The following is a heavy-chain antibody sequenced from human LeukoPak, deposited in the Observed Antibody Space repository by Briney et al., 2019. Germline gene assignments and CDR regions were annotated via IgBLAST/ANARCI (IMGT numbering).Heavy chain of an antibody. Sequence: GASVKVSCKASGYTFTIYGISWVRQAPGQGLERMGWISAYNSHTNYAQKFQGRVTMTTDTSTSTAYMELRSLRSDDTAPYYCAREGYGNSTSCDKPFDYWGQGTLVTVSS. CDR1: GYTFTIYG. V-gene: IGHV1-18*01. CDR3: AREGYGNSTSCDKPFDY. J-gene: IGHJ4*02. CDR2: ISAYNSHT. D-gene: IGHD2-2*01.